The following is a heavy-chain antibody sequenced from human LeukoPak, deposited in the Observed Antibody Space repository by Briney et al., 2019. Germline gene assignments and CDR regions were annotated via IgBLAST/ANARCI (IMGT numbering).Heavy chain of an antibody. CDR1: GFTYSSYT. J-gene: IGHJ4*02. CDR2: ISYDGSNK. Sequence: GGSLRLSCAASGFTYSSYTMRWARQAPGKGLEWVAVISYDGSNKYYADSVKGRFTISRDNSKNTLYLQMNSLRAEDTAVYYCAREATGGYYFDYWGQGTLVTVSS. CDR3: AREATGGYYFDY. V-gene: IGHV3-30*04. D-gene: IGHD3-16*01.